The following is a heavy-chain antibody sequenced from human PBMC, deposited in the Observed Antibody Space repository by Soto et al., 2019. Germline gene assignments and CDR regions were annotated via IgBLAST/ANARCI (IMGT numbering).Heavy chain of an antibody. CDR1: GGTFSSYA. V-gene: IGHV1-69*01. Sequence: QVQLVQSGAEVKKPGSSVKVSCKASGGTFSSYAISWVRQAPGQGLEWMGGIIPIFGTANYAQKFQGRVTITADESTSTAYMELSSLRSEDTAVYYCARYNQKGSSGWRDWYFDLWGRGTLVTVSS. CDR2: IIPIFGTA. CDR3: ARYNQKGSSGWRDWYFDL. D-gene: IGHD6-19*01. J-gene: IGHJ2*01.